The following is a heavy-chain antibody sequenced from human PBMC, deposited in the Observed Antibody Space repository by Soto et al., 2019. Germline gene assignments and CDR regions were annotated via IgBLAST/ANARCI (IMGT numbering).Heavy chain of an antibody. J-gene: IGHJ6*02. CDR2: INSDGSST. Sequence: PGGSLRLSCAASGFTFSSYWMHWVRQAPGKGLVWVSRINSDGSSTSYADSVKGRFTISRDNAKNALYLQMNSLSAEDTAVYYCAREDIVVVPAAILYYYYGMDVWGQGTTVT. CDR3: AREDIVVVPAAILYYYYGMDV. CDR1: GFTFSSYW. D-gene: IGHD2-2*01. V-gene: IGHV3-74*01.